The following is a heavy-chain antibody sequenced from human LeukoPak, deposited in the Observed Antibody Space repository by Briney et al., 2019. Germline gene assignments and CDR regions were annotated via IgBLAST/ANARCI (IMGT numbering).Heavy chain of an antibody. CDR2: MNPHSGNT. CDR1: GYIFTSYD. CDR3: ARRSATYSGSYFDAFDI. Sequence: GASVKVSCKASGYIFTSYDINWVRQATGQGLEWMGWMNPHSGNTGYAQKFQDRVTITRDTSASTAYMELSSLRSEDTAVYYCARRSATYSGSYFDAFDIWGQGTMVSVSS. J-gene: IGHJ3*02. D-gene: IGHD1-26*01. V-gene: IGHV1-8*03.